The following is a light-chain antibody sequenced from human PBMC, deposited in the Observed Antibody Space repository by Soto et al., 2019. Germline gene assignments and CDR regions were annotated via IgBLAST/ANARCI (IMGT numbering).Light chain of an antibody. J-gene: IGLJ1*01. Sequence: QSALTQPPSASGSPGQSVTISCAGTSSDVGGYNYVSWYQQYPGKVPKLMIYEVSERPSGVPDRFSGSKSGNTAFLTVSGLQAEDEADYFCTSPTPGSLYVFGTGTKLTVL. CDR3: TSPTPGSLYV. V-gene: IGLV2-8*01. CDR2: EVS. CDR1: SSDVGGYNY.